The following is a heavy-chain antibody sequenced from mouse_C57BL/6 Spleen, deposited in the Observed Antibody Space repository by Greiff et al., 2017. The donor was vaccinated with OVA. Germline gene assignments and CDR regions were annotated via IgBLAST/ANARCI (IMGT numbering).Heavy chain of an antibody. D-gene: IGHD3-2*02. V-gene: IGHV1-50*01. CDR3: ASTDGSGSLFAY. CDR1: GYTFTSYW. Sequence: QVQLQQPGAELVKPGASVKLSCKASGYTFTSYWMQWVKQRPGQGLEWIGEIDPSDSYTNYNQKFKGKATLTVDTSSSTAYMQLSSLTSEDSAVYYCASTDGSGSLFAYWGQGTLVTVSA. J-gene: IGHJ3*01. CDR2: IDPSDSYT.